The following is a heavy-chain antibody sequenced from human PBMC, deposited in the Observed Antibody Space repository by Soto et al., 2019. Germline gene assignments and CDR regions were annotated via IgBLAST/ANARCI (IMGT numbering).Heavy chain of an antibody. V-gene: IGHV4-4*07. J-gene: IGHJ5*02. CDR1: GGAISGYY. D-gene: IGHD3-3*01. Sequence: SETLSLTCTVTGGAISGYYWTWIRQSDGEGLEWIGRIYSSGSTNYNPSIKSRVTISLDTSMNYFSLRLSSVTAADTAVYYCARGQRFSDWFDPWGQGTLVTVSS. CDR2: IYSSGST. CDR3: ARGQRFSDWFDP.